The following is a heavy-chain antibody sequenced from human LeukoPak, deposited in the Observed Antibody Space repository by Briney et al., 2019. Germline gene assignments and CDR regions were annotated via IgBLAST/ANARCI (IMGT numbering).Heavy chain of an antibody. Sequence: SETLSLTCGVSGGPIITTNWWSWLRQPPGEGLGWSGEHHLSAATNYNTPLAGRVTMAIDSSKNQLSLELTSVTAADTAMYYCTRESGALSHFGFWGQGTLVTVSS. CDR2: HHLSAAT. CDR3: TRESGALSHFGF. V-gene: IGHV4-4*02. CDR1: GGPIITTNW. D-gene: IGHD1-26*01. J-gene: IGHJ4*02.